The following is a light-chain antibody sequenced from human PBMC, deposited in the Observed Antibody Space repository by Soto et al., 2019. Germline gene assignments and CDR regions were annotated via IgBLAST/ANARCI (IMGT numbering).Light chain of an antibody. CDR1: QSVSSNF. V-gene: IGKV3-20*01. CDR3: QQYGSSPPT. J-gene: IGKJ5*01. CDR2: GAS. Sequence: EIVLTQSPGTLSLSPGERATLSCRASQSVSSNFLAWYQQTPGQAPRLLIYGASSRATGIPDRFSGSGSGTDFTLTISRLEPEDFAMYYCQQYGSSPPTFGQGTRLEIK.